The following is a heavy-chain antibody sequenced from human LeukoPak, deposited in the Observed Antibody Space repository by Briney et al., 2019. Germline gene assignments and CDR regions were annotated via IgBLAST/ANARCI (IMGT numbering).Heavy chain of an antibody. D-gene: IGHD1-26*01. CDR1: GNSFGDYY. J-gene: IGHJ4*02. CDR3: ARDRRVSWDVLSFFDN. V-gene: IGHV4-4*07. Sequence: PSETPSLTCTVSGNSFGDYYWSWIRQPAGKGLEWIGRIYTSGSTTYNPSLKSRVTFSVDTSKNQFSLKLSSVTAADTAVYYCARDRRVSWDVLSFFDNWGQGTLVTVSS. CDR2: IYTSGST.